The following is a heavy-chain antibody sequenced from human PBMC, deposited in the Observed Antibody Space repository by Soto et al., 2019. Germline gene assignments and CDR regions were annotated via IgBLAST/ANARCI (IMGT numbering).Heavy chain of an antibody. V-gene: IGHV2-5*02. CDR2: IYWDDDK. Sequence: QITLNESGPTQVKPRQTLTLTCTFSGFSLTTSGVGVGWIRQSPGKAPEWLALIYWDDDKRYSPSLKSRLTITKDTSKNQVVLTMADLDPADTATYYCAHRVRRTVFGWVTTTAIYFDFWGQGAPVAVSS. D-gene: IGHD3-3*01. CDR3: AHRVRRTVFGWVTTTAIYFDF. CDR1: GFSLTTSGVG. J-gene: IGHJ4*02.